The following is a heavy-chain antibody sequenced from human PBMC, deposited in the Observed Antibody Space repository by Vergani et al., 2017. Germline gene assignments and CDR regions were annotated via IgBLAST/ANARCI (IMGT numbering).Heavy chain of an antibody. J-gene: IGHJ5*02. Sequence: QVQLPESGPGLVKPSQPLSLTCTVSGGSISSGDYYWSWIRQPPGKGLAWIGYIYYSGSTYYNPSLKSRVTISVETSKNQFSLKLSSVTAADTAVYYCATLSTYYYDSSGSEIGRNWFDPWGQGTLVTVYS. CDR1: GGSISSGDYY. D-gene: IGHD3-22*01. CDR2: IYYSGST. CDR3: ATLSTYYYDSSGSEIGRNWFDP. V-gene: IGHV4-30-4*08.